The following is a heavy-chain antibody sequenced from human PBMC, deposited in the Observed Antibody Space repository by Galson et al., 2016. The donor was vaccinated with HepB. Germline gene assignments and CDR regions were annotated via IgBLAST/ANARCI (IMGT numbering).Heavy chain of an antibody. Sequence: ETLSLTCTVSGGSINSYYWSWIRQSVGKGLEWIGRIYSSGHTNYNPSLKGRATMSVDRSKKQVSLEVSSVTAADTAVYYCARDMESSIWPGWFDPWGQGILVTVSS. CDR2: IYSSGHT. CDR1: GGSINSYY. CDR3: ARDMESSIWPGWFDP. D-gene: IGHD6-13*01. V-gene: IGHV4-4*07. J-gene: IGHJ5*02.